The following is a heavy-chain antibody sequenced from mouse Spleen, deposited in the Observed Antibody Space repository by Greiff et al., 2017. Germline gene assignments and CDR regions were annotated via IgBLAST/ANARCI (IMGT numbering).Heavy chain of an antibody. CDR3: ARLPSHPYYFDY. CDR2: ISSGGSYT. Sequence: EVKLMESGGGLVKPGGSLKLSCAASGFTFSSYAMSWVRQTPEKRLEWVATISSGGSYTYYPDSVKGRFTISRDNAKNTLYLQMSSLRSEDTAMYYCARLPSHPYYFDYWGQGTTLTVSS. J-gene: IGHJ2*01. V-gene: IGHV5-9-1*01. CDR1: GFTFSSYA.